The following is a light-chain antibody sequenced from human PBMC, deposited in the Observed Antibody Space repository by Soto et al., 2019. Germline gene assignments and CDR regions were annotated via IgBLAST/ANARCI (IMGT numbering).Light chain of an antibody. CDR3: QDYGTSAPWT. J-gene: IGKJ1*01. Sequence: EVVLTQYPGTLSLSPGERATLSCRASQNIRGNELAWYQQKPGQAPRLLIYRGFSSATGIPDRFSGRRSGKDFNLIISRLEPEDFAVYYCQDYGTSAPWTFGQGTKVEIK. CDR1: QNIRGNE. CDR2: RGF. V-gene: IGKV3-20*01.